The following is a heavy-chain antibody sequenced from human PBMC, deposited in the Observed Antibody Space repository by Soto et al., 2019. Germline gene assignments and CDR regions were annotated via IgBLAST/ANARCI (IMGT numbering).Heavy chain of an antibody. J-gene: IGHJ4*02. CDR1: GGSVSSGSYY. Sequence: QVQLQESGPGLVKPSETLSLTCTVSGGSVSSGSYYWSWLRQPPGKGLEWIGYIYYSGSTNYNPSLKSRVTISVDTAKNPFSIKLSSVTAADTAVYYCARDRDYWGQGTLVTVSS. CDR2: IYYSGST. V-gene: IGHV4-61*01. CDR3: ARDRDY.